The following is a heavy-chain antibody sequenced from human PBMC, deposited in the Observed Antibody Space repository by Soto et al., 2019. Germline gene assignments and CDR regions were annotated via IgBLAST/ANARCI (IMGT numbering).Heavy chain of an antibody. Sequence: ASVKVSCEASGYTFTGYYMHWVRQAPGQGLEWMGWINPNSGGTNYAQKFQGRVTMTRDTSISTAYMELSRLRSDDTAVYYCAREDSSGSYYYGMDVWGQGTTVTVSS. CDR3: AREDSSGSYYYGMDV. V-gene: IGHV1-2*02. D-gene: IGHD6-19*01. J-gene: IGHJ6*02. CDR2: INPNSGGT. CDR1: GYTFTGYY.